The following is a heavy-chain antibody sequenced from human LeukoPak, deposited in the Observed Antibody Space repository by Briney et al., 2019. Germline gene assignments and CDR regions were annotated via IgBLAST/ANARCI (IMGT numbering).Heavy chain of an antibody. CDR3: ARGRGSSSWYSDY. J-gene: IGHJ4*02. V-gene: IGHV4-34*01. Sequence: SDTLSLTCPVYGGSFSGYYWSWIRQPPGNGLEWIGEINHSGSTNYNPSLKSRVTISVDTAKDQFALKLSSVTAADTAVYYCARGRGSSSWYSDYWGQGTLVTVSS. CDR1: GGSFSGYY. CDR2: INHSGST. D-gene: IGHD6-13*01.